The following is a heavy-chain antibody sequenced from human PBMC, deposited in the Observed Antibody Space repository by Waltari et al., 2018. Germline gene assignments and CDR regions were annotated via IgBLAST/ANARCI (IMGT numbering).Heavy chain of an antibody. V-gene: IGHV4-59*11. CDR2: IYYSGST. Sequence: QVQLQESGPGLVKPSETLSLTCTVSGGSISSHYWSWIRQPPGKGLEWIGYIYYSGSTNYNPSLKSRVTISVDTSKNQFSLKLSSVTAADTAVYYCARLVAAPHFDYWGQGTLVTVSS. CDR3: ARLVAAPHFDY. J-gene: IGHJ4*02. D-gene: IGHD2-15*01. CDR1: GGSISSHY.